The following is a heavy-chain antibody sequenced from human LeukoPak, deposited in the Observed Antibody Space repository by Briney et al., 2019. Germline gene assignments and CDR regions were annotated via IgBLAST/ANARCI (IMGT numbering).Heavy chain of an antibody. Sequence: PSETLSLTCAVYGGSFSDYYWSWLRQPPGKGLEWIGEINHSGSTNYNPSLKSRVTISVDTSKNQFSLKVTSVTAADTAVYYCAKDPQYPGWFDPWGQGTLVTVSS. CDR1: GGSFSDYY. CDR3: AKDPQYPGWFDP. V-gene: IGHV4-34*01. D-gene: IGHD1-14*01. J-gene: IGHJ5*02. CDR2: INHSGST.